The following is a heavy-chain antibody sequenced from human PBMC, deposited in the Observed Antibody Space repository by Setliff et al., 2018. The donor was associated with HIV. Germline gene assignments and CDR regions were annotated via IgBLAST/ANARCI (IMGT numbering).Heavy chain of an antibody. Sequence: ASVKVSCKAYGYTFTAYYMHWVRQAPGHGLEWMGWINPNSGGTNYAQKFRGRVTMTRDTSINTAHMYLSSLRSDDTAIYFCARGTDFWSGSSNFDYWGQGTQVTVSS. CDR1: GYTFTAYY. CDR3: ARGTDFWSGSSNFDY. V-gene: IGHV1-2*02. D-gene: IGHD3-3*01. J-gene: IGHJ4*02. CDR2: INPNSGGT.